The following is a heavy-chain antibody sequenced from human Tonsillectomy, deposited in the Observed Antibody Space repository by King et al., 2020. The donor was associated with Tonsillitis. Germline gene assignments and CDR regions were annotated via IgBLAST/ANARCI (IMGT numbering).Heavy chain of an antibody. D-gene: IGHD1-7*01. Sequence: EVQLVESGGGLVQPGGSLRLSCAASGFTFSNYAMSWVRQAPGKGLEWVSSISGNGDSTYYADSVKGRFTISRDNSKNTLYLQMNSLRAEDTAVYYCAKDRTGTTWYYYGMDVWGQGTTVTVSS. J-gene: IGHJ6*02. V-gene: IGHV3-23*04. CDR3: AKDRTGTTWYYYGMDV. CDR1: GFTFSNYA. CDR2: ISGNGDST.